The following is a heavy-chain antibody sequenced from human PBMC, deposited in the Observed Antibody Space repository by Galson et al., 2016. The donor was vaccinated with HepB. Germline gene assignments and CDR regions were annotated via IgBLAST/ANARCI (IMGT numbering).Heavy chain of an antibody. CDR1: GFTFSSYG. J-gene: IGHJ4*02. CDR2: ISYDGSHK. D-gene: IGHD6-19*01. V-gene: IGHV3-30*18. CDR3: GKRIPVAGSWGGGLDY. Sequence: SLRLSCAAFGFTFSSYGMHWVRQAPGKGLEWVAAISYDGSHKYYADSVKGRFTISRDNSKNTVYLQANSLRAEDTAVYYCGKRIPVAGSWGGGLDYWGQGTLVTVSS.